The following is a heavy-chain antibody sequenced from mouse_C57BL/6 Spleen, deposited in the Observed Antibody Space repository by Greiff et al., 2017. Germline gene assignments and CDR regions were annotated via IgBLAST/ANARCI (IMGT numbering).Heavy chain of an antibody. D-gene: IGHD1-1*01. CDR3: ARGDYYGSGAWFAY. J-gene: IGHJ3*01. CDR2: IYPSDSET. Sequence: VQLQQSGAELVRPGSSVKLSCKASGYTFTSYWMDWVKQRPGQGLEWIGNIYPSDSETHYNQKFKNKATLTVDKSSSTAYMQLSSLTSEDSAVYYCARGDYYGSGAWFAYWGQGTLVTVSA. V-gene: IGHV1-61*01. CDR1: GYTFTSYW.